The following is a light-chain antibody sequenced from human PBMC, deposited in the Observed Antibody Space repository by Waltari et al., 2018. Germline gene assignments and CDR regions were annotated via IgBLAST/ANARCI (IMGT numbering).Light chain of an antibody. Sequence: QSALTQPRSVSGSPGQSVTISCTGTSSDVGGYNYVSWYQQHPGKAPKLMIYDVSKRPSGVPDRFCGSKSGNTASLTISGLQAEDEAEYYCCSYAGSYTYVFGTGTKVTVL. CDR3: CSYAGSYTYV. CDR2: DVS. V-gene: IGLV2-11*01. J-gene: IGLJ1*01. CDR1: SSDVGGYNY.